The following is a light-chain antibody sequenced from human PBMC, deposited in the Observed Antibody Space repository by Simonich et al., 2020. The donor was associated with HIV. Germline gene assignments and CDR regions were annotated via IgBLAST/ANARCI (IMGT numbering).Light chain of an antibody. CDR3: QQYGSSPRT. Sequence: EIVLTQSPATLSLSPGESATLSCRASQSVSSYLAWYQQKPGQVPRLLIYDASNRATGIPARFSGSGSGTDFTLTISSLEPEDFAVYYCQQYGSSPRTFGQGTKVEIK. CDR2: DAS. J-gene: IGKJ1*01. V-gene: IGKV3-11*01. CDR1: QSVSSY.